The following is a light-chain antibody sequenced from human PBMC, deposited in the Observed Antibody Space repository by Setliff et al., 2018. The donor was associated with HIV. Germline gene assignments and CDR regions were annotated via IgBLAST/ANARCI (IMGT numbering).Light chain of an antibody. CDR2: GDD. J-gene: IGLJ1*01. CDR3: AAWDAGLSVYV. V-gene: IGLV1-44*01. Sequence: QSVLFQPPSLSGAPGQRVTISCSGTTSNIGRTTVNWYQHFEGTAPNLLIFGDDQRPSGVPDRFSASKSGTSASLHISGLESDDEAHYYCAAWDAGLSVYVFGPGTKATVL. CDR1: TSNIGRTT.